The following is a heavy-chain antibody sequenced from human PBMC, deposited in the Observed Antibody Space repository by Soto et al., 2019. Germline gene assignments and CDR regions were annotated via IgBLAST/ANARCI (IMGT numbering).Heavy chain of an antibody. J-gene: IGHJ5*02. CDR1: GGSISSGGYY. CDR3: ARDGRITMVRGVFDP. Sequence: LSETLSLTCTVSGGSISSGGYYWSWIRQHPGKGLEWIGYIYYSGSTYYNPSLKSRVTISVDTSKNQFSLKLSSVTAADTAVYYCARDGRITMVRGVFDPWGQGTLVTVSS. V-gene: IGHV4-31*03. D-gene: IGHD3-10*01. CDR2: IYYSGST.